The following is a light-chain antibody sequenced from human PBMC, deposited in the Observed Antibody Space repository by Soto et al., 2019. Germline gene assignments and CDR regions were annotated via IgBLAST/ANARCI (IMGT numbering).Light chain of an antibody. J-gene: IGKJ4*01. CDR3: QKYNTAPLA. CDR2: SAS. Sequence: DIQMTQSPSSLSASVGDRVTITCRASQDISNYLAWYQQKPGKVPELLIYSASTLQSGVPSRFSGSGAGTDITLTISSLHPEDVATYYCQKYNTAPLAFVGGTKVEMK. CDR1: QDISNY. V-gene: IGKV1-27*01.